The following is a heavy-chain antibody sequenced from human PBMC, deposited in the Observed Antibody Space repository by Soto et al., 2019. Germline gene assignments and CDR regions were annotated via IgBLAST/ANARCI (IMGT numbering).Heavy chain of an antibody. CDR3: TSGTVTITY. D-gene: IGHD1-7*01. Sequence: QSGWSLRLSCAASGFIVNTNYMTWVRQAPGKGLEWVSVLYSSGSTYYADSVRGRFTISRDNSKNTLYLQMSSLRAEDTAMYYCTSGTVTITYWGQGTLVTVSS. V-gene: IGHV3-53*01. J-gene: IGHJ4*02. CDR1: GFIVNTNY. CDR2: LYSSGST.